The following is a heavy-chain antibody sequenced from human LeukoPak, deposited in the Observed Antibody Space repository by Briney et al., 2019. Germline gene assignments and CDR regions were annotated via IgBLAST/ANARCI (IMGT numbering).Heavy chain of an antibody. V-gene: IGHV3-7*03. D-gene: IGHD3-9*01. CDR3: ARVRLANTPEFFQH. CDR2: IKQDGGEK. J-gene: IGHJ1*01. Sequence: GGSLRLSCAASGFTFNDYWMSWVRQAPGKGLEWVANIKQDGGEKRYVDSVKGRFTISRDNTENSLYLQMNSLGAEDTALYYCARVRLANTPEFFQHWGQGTLVTVSS. CDR1: GFTFNDYW.